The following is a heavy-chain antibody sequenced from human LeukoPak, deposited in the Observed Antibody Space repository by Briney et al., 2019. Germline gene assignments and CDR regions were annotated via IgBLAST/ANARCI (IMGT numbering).Heavy chain of an antibody. V-gene: IGHV4-39*01. D-gene: IGHD1-14*01. CDR1: GGSISSSSYY. Sequence: TSETLSLTCTVSGGSISSSSYYWGWIRQPPGKGLEWIGSIYYSGSTYYNPSLKSRVTISVDTSKNQFSLKLSSVTAADTAVYYCARQSWSGYSYYYYYMDVWGKGTTVTVSS. J-gene: IGHJ6*03. CDR2: IYYSGST. CDR3: ARQSWSGYSYYYYYMDV.